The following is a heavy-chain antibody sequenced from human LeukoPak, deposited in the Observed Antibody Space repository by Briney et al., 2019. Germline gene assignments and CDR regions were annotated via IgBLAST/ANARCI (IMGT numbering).Heavy chain of an antibody. J-gene: IGHJ4*02. D-gene: IGHD6-6*01. CDR1: GFTFSDYY. CDR3: AREKYSSRTFDY. CDR2: IRSSGSTI. V-gene: IGHV3-11*01. Sequence: GGSLRLSCAASGFTFSDYYMSWIRQAPGKGLEWVSYIRSSGSTIYYANSVKGRFTISRDNAKNSLYLQMNSLRAEDTAVYYCAREKYSSRTFDYWGQGTLVTVSS.